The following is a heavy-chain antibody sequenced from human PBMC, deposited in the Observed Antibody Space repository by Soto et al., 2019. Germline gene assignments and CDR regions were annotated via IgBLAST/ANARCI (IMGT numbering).Heavy chain of an antibody. Sequence: QAQVVQSGAEVRKPGSSVKLSCKASEGTFNSYAIAWVRQAPGQGLEWMGVIIPYYNTLNYAQKFQDRVTITADDATNTVDMELSSLRSDDTAVYFCASGATRWYPSFGDSWAQRTVVTVSS. J-gene: IGHJ4*02. V-gene: IGHV1-69*01. D-gene: IGHD6-13*01. CDR3: ASGATRWYPSFGDS. CDR1: EGTFNSYA. CDR2: IIPYYNTL.